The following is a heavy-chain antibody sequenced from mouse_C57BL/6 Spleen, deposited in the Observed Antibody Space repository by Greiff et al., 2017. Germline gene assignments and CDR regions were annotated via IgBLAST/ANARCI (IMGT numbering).Heavy chain of an antibody. V-gene: IGHV1-18*01. J-gene: IGHJ3*01. Sequence: VQLQQSGPELVKPGASVKIPCKASGYTFTDYNMDWVKQSHGKSLEWIGDINPNNGGTIYNQKFKGKATLTVDKSSSTAYMELRSLTSEDTAVYYCARWDYYYGSSYEGAWFAYWGQGTLVTVSA. CDR2: INPNNGGT. D-gene: IGHD1-1*01. CDR1: GYTFTDYN. CDR3: ARWDYYYGSSYEGAWFAY.